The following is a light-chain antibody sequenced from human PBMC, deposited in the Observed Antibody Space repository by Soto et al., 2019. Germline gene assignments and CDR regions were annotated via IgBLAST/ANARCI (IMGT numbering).Light chain of an antibody. CDR3: SSYTSSSTWV. J-gene: IGLJ3*02. CDR2: DVS. V-gene: IGLV2-14*03. Sequence: QSVLTQPASVSGSPGQSITISCTGTNSDVGGYNYVSWYQHHPGKAPKLMIYDVSDRPSGVSNRFSGSKSNNTASLTISGLQAEDEADYYCSSYTSSSTWVFGGGTKLTVL. CDR1: NSDVGGYNY.